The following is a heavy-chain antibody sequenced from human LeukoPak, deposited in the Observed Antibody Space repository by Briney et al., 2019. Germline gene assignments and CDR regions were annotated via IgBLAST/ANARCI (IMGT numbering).Heavy chain of an antibody. J-gene: IGHJ3*02. Sequence: PSETLSLTCTVSGGSISSSSYHWGWIRQAPGTGLEWIANMFYSGSTYYNPSLQSRVTLSVDTSENQFSLKLRSVTAADTAVYHCATYSTGFDIWGQGTVVTVSS. CDR2: MFYSGST. D-gene: IGHD6-19*01. CDR3: ATYSTGFDI. V-gene: IGHV4-39*01. CDR1: GGSISSSSYH.